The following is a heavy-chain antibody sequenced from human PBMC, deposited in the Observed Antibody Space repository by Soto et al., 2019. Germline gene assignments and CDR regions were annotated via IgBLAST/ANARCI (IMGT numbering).Heavy chain of an antibody. CDR1: GFTFSSYA. J-gene: IGHJ4*02. D-gene: IGHD5-18*01. CDR2: ISGSGGST. V-gene: IGHV3-23*01. Sequence: PGGSLRLSCAASGFTFSSYAMSWVRQAPGKGLEWVSAISGSGGSTYYAGSVKGRFTISRDNSKNTLYLQMNSLRAEDTAVYYCAKEMDTDMVRRGYYFDYWGQGTLVTVSS. CDR3: AKEMDTDMVRRGYYFDY.